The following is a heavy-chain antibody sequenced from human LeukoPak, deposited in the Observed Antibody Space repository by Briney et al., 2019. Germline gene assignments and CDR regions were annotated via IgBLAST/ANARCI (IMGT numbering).Heavy chain of an antibody. V-gene: IGHV3-33*01. J-gene: IGHJ3*02. CDR3: ARGIANWAPFDAFDI. CDR2: IWYDGSNK. CDR1: GFTFSSYG. Sequence: GGSLRLSCAASGFTFSSYGMHWARQAPGKGLEWVAVIWYDGSNKYYADSVKGRFTISRDNSKNTLYLQMNSLRAEDTAVYYCARGIANWAPFDAFDIWGQGTMVTVSS. D-gene: IGHD7-27*01.